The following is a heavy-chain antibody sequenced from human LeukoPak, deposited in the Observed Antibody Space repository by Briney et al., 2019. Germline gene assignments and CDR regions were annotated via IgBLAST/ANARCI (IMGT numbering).Heavy chain of an antibody. J-gene: IGHJ3*02. Sequence: PGGSLRLSCAASGFTVSSNYMSWVRQAPGKGLEWVSVTYSGGSTYYADSVKGRFTISRDNSKNTLYLQMNSLRAEDTAVYYCARVYSGYFDAFDIWGQGTMVTVSS. CDR3: ARVYSGYFDAFDI. CDR2: TYSGGST. V-gene: IGHV3-53*01. CDR1: GFTVSSNY. D-gene: IGHD3-22*01.